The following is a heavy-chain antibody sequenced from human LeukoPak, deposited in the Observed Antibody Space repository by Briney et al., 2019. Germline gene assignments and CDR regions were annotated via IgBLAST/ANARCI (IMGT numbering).Heavy chain of an antibody. CDR2: INPNSGGT. CDR3: ARGKTMVYCGGDCYRFDN. V-gene: IGHV1-2*02. Sequence: EASVKVSCKASGYTFSGYYMHWVRQAPGQGLEWVGWINPNSGGTNYAQKFQGRVTMTRDTSISIAYMELSRLLSGDTAVYYCARGKTMVYCGGDCYRFDNWGQGTLVTVSS. J-gene: IGHJ4*02. D-gene: IGHD2-21*02. CDR1: GYTFSGYY.